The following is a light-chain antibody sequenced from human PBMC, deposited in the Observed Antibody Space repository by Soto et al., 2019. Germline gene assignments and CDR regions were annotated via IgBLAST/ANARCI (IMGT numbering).Light chain of an antibody. Sequence: QSALTQPASVSGSPGQSITISCTGTSSDIGSYNLVSWYQHHPGKAPKLIIFEASERPSGVSNRFSGSRSGNTASLTISGLQAEDEAHYYCCSYAGSNSYVVIGGGTKLTVL. V-gene: IGLV2-23*01. CDR1: SSDIGSYNL. CDR2: EAS. CDR3: CSYAGSNSYVV. J-gene: IGLJ2*01.